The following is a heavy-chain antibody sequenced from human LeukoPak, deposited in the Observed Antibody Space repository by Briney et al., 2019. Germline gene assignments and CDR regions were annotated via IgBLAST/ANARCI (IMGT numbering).Heavy chain of an antibody. Sequence: GGSLRLSCAASGFTFSSNWMHWVRQAPGKGLVWVSRINSDGSSTSYADSVKGRFTISRDNAKNTLYLQMNSLRAEDTAAYYCARDGIVGAGNAFDIWGQGTMVTVSS. D-gene: IGHD1-26*01. V-gene: IGHV3-74*01. J-gene: IGHJ3*02. CDR2: INSDGSST. CDR3: ARDGIVGAGNAFDI. CDR1: GFTFSSNW.